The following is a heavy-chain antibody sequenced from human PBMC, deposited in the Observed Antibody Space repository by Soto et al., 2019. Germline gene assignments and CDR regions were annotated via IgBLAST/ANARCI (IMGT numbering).Heavy chain of an antibody. CDR2: IYYSGST. CDR3: ARGVGYCSGTSCYTAYYGMDV. J-gene: IGHJ6*02. D-gene: IGHD2-2*02. V-gene: IGHV4-31*03. Sequence: SETLSLTCTVSGGSISRGGYYWSWIRQHPGKGLEWIGYIYYSGSTYYNPSLKSRVTISVDTSKNQFSLKLSSVTAADTAVYYCARGVGYCSGTSCYTAYYGMDVWGQGTTVTVSS. CDR1: GGSISRGGYY.